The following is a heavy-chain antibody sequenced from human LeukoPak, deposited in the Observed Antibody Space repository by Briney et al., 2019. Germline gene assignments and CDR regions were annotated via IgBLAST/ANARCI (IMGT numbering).Heavy chain of an antibody. D-gene: IGHD5-12*01. CDR3: ARCANRGYDRGPFEN. CDR2: IYYSGTT. Sequence: SETLSLTCNVSGGSIGRYYWSWIRQPPGKGLEWIGYIYYSGTTSYNPSLNSRVTISVDTSKNQFTLKVSSVTAADTAVYYCARCANRGYDRGPFENWGPGTLVTVSS. V-gene: IGHV4-59*01. CDR1: GGSIGRYY. J-gene: IGHJ4*02.